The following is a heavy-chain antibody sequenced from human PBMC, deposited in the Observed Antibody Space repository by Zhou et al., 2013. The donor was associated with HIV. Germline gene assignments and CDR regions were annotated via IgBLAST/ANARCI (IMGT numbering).Heavy chain of an antibody. J-gene: IGHJ5*02. V-gene: IGHV1-69*01. CDR1: GYTFTSYH. CDR2: IIPLFGTT. D-gene: IGHD6-13*01. Sequence: QVQLVQSGAEVKKPGASVKVSCKASGYTFTSYHLHWVRQAPGQGLEWMGGIIPLFGTTNYAQNFQGRVTITTDESKTTVSMELTGLRPDDTAVYYCAREMAAAGRGWFDPWGQGTLVTVSS. CDR3: AREMAAAGRGWFDP.